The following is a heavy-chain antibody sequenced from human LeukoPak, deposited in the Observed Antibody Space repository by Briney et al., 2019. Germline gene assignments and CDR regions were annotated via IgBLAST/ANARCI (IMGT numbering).Heavy chain of an antibody. CDR1: GFTVSSNY. V-gene: IGHV3-66*01. CDR2: IYSGGST. CDR3: ARDRFTSSGLFPTTYYYCGMDV. D-gene: IGHD6-19*01. Sequence: PGGSLRLSCAASGFTVSSNYMSWVRQAPGKGLEWVSVIYSGGSTYYADSVKGRFTISRDNSKNTLYLQMNSLRAEDTAVYYCARDRFTSSGLFPTTYYYCGMDVWGQGTTVTVSS. J-gene: IGHJ6*02.